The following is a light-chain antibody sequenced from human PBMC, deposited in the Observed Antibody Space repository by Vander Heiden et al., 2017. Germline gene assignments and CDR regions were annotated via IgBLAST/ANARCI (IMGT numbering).Light chain of an antibody. CDR1: QSLLHSNGYNY. CDR3: MQALQSPTA. CDR2: LGS. J-gene: IGKJ4*01. V-gene: IGKV2-28*01. Sequence: DTVMTQSPLSLPVTPGEPASISCRSSQSLLHSNGYNYLDWYLQKPGQSPQLLIYLGSNRASGVPDRFSRSGSGTDFTLKISRVDAGDVGVYYCMQALQSPTAFGGGTKVEIK.